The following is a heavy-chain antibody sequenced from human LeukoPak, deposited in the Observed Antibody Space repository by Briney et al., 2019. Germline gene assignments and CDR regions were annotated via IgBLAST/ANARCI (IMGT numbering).Heavy chain of an antibody. CDR2: INPSGGST. V-gene: IGHV1-46*01. CDR1: GYTFTRYA. CDR3: ARDQGGGDGPFDY. Sequence: ASVKVSCKASGYTFTRYAINWLRQAPGQGLEWMGIINPSGGSTSYAQKFQGRVTMTRDTSTSTVYMELSSLRSEDTAVYYCARDQGGGDGPFDYWGQGTLVTVSS. D-gene: IGHD5-24*01. J-gene: IGHJ4*02.